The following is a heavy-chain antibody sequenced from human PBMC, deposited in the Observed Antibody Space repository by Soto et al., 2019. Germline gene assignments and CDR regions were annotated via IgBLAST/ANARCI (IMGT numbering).Heavy chain of an antibody. J-gene: IGHJ4*02. CDR2: IFYSGST. CDR3: VSPDFDF. Sequence: QLQLQESGPGLVKPSETLSLTCTVSGASISSGSYYWGWIRQPPGKGLEWIGSIFYSGSTSYNPSLKSRVTISVDTSKNQFSLKLSSVTAADTAVYYCVSPDFDFWGQGTLVTVSS. CDR1: GASISSGSYY. V-gene: IGHV4-39*01.